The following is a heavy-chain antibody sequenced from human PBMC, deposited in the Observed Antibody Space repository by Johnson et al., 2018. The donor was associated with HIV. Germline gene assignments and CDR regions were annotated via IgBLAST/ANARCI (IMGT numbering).Heavy chain of an antibody. J-gene: IGHJ3*02. CDR2: FRRKAYGGTA. V-gene: IGHV3-49*04. D-gene: IGHD1-26*01. CDR3: ARALEVGATTANEAFDI. CDR1: GFTADDYS. Sequence: EVQLVESGGGLVQPGRSLRLSCAASGFTADDYSMSWVRQAPGKGLEWLAFFRRKAYGGTAAYAASVTDRFTISRDESRGIAYLQMNSLRAEDTAVYYCARALEVGATTANEAFDIWGQGTMVTVSS.